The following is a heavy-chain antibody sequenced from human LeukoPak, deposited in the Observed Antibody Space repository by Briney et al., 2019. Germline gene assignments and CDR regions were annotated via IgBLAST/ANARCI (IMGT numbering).Heavy chain of an antibody. J-gene: IGHJ5*02. CDR1: GDSISSYY. Sequence: SETLSLTCTVSGDSISSYYWSWIRQPPGKGLEWIGYIYYSGSTNYNPSLKSRVTISVDTSKNQFSLKLSSVTAADTAVYYCARGYYGSGSSYRWFDPWGQGTLVTVSS. CDR3: ARGYYGSGSSYRWFDP. D-gene: IGHD3-10*01. CDR2: IYYSGST. V-gene: IGHV4-59*01.